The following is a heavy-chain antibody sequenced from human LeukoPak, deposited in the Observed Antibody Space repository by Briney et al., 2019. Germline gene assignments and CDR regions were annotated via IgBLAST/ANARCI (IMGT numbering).Heavy chain of an antibody. Sequence: ASVKVSCKASGYTFTGYYMHWVRQAPGQGLEWMGWINPNSGGTNYAQKFQGRFTMTRDTSISTAYMELSRLRSDDTAVYYCARGLIWSGYYIPYFFDYWGQGTLVTVSS. CDR2: INPNSGGT. J-gene: IGHJ4*02. CDR3: ARGLIWSGYYIPYFFDY. V-gene: IGHV1-2*02. CDR1: GYTFTGYY. D-gene: IGHD3-3*01.